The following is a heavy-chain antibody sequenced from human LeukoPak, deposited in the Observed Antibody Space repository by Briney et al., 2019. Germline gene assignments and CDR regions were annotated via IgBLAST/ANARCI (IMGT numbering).Heavy chain of an antibody. V-gene: IGHV3-23*01. CDR1: GLTFYTYA. D-gene: IGHD6-13*01. CDR3: CTSPSFGSSWYQFNY. Sequence: GGSLRLSCSVSGLTFYTYAMSWVRQAPGKGLEWVSAISGRDGRTYYTDSVKGRFTISRYNSKNTLYLQMNSLRAEDTAVYYCCTSPSFGSSWYQFNYWGQGALVIVSS. J-gene: IGHJ4*02. CDR2: ISGRDGRT.